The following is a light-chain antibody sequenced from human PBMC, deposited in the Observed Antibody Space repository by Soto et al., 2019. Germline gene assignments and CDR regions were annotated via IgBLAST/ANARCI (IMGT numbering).Light chain of an antibody. J-gene: IGLJ2*01. V-gene: IGLV1-51*01. Sequence: QSVLTQPPSVSAAPGQKVTISCSGSSSNIGNNYVSWYQQLPGTAPKLLIYDNNKRPSGIPDRSSGSKSGTSATLGITGLRTGDEADYYCGTWDSSLSAVVFGGGTKLNVL. CDR1: SSNIGNNY. CDR3: GTWDSSLSAVV. CDR2: DNN.